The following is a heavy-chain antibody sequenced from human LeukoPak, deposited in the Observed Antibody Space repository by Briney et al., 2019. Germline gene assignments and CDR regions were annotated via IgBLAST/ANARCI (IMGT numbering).Heavy chain of an antibody. CDR2: ILPIFGTA. CDR3: ARSVKATTGTTFGAEDYYYYMDV. V-gene: IGHV1-69*01. Sequence: ASVKVSCKASGGTSSSYAISWVRQAPAQGLEGMGGILPIFGTANYAQTFQGRVTITADESTSTAYMELSILRSEDTAVYYCARSVKATTGTTFGAEDYYYYMDVWGKGTTVTVSS. J-gene: IGHJ6*03. CDR1: GGTSSSYA. D-gene: IGHD4-11*01.